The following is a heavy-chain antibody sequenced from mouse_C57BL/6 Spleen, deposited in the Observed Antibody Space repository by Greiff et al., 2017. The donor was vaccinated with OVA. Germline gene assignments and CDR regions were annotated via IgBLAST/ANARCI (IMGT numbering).Heavy chain of an antibody. D-gene: IGHD3-2*02. Sequence: VQLQQSGAELVKPGASVQLSCKASGYTFTSYWLQWVKQRPGQGLEWIGEIDPSDSYTNYNQKFKGKATLTVDTSSSTAYMQLSSLTSEDAAGYYGARGGTAQATSRNYWGQGTTLTVSS. V-gene: IGHV1-50*01. J-gene: IGHJ2*01. CDR2: IDPSDSYT. CDR1: GYTFTSYW. CDR3: ARGGTAQATSRNY.